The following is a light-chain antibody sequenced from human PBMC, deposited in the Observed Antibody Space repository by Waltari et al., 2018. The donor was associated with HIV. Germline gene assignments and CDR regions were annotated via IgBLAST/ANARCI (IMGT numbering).Light chain of an antibody. CDR1: RIGSKS. V-gene: IGLV3-21*04. CDR3: QVWDSSSDHHVI. J-gene: IGLJ2*01. Sequence: SYVLTQSPSVSVAPGKTARITCGGNRIGSKSIYWYQQKPGQAPGLVIYDDSDRPSGIPERFSGSNSGNTATLIISRVEAGDEADYYCQVWDSSSDHHVIFGGGTKLTVL. CDR2: DDS.